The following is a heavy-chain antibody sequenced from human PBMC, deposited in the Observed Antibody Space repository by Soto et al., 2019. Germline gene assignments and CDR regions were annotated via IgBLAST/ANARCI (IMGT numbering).Heavy chain of an antibody. J-gene: IGHJ4*02. V-gene: IGHV3-48*02. CDR1: GFTFSSYS. D-gene: IGHD6-6*01. CDR3: ARGSYSSSSAFDY. Sequence: LRLSCAASGFTFSSYSMNWVRQAPGKGLEWVSYISSSSTIYYADSVKGRFTISRDNAKNSLYLQMNSLRDEDTAVYYCARGSYSSSSAFDYWGQGTLVTVSS. CDR2: ISSSSTI.